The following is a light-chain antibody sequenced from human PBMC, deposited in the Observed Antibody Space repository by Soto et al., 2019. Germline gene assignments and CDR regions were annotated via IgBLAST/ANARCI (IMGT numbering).Light chain of an antibody. V-gene: IGKV1-39*01. CDR3: QQSYSTPIT. Sequence: DIQMTQSPSSLSASVGDRVTITCRASQSISSYLNWYQQKPGKAPKLLMYAASSLQSGVPSRFSGSGSGTDFILTISSLQPEDFATYYWQQSYSTPITFGQGTRLEIK. J-gene: IGKJ5*01. CDR2: AAS. CDR1: QSISSY.